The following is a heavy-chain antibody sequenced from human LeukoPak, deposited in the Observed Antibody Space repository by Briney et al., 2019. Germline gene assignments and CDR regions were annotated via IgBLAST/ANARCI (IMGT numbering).Heavy chain of an antibody. J-gene: IGHJ4*02. CDR3: ADHTHKAYFDY. D-gene: IGHD1-14*01. V-gene: IGHV3-23*01. Sequence: GGSLRLSCAASGFTFSSYAMSWVRQAPGKGLEWVSAITGSAGSTYYADSVKGRFTISRDNSKNTVYLQMNSLRVEDTAVYYCADHTHKAYFDYWGQGTLVTVSS. CDR2: ITGSAGST. CDR1: GFTFSSYA.